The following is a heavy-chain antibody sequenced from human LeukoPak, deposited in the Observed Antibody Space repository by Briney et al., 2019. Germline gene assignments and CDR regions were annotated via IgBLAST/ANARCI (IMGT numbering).Heavy chain of an antibody. CDR1: GSTFDDHG. V-gene: IGHV3-20*04. CDR3: AMGDSSGWYFDY. D-gene: IGHD6-19*01. Sequence: GGSLRLSCAASGSTFDDHGMSWVRQVPGKGLECVAGINWSWGSTGYADSVRGRFTISRDNAKNSLFLQMNSLRAEDTALYYCAMGDSSGWYFDYWGQGTLVTVSS. CDR2: INWSWGST. J-gene: IGHJ4*02.